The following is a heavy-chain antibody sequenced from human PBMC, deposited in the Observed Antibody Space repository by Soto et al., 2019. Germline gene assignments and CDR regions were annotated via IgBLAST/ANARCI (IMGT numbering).Heavy chain of an antibody. V-gene: IGHV3-21*04. J-gene: IGHJ4*02. CDR1: GLHFEMCS. CDR3: ATDTADIEVVPATT. D-gene: IGHD2-15*01. CDR2: ISPSSTYI. Sequence: GGSRRLSCAASGLHFEMCSMSWVGRPPGNGPEWLAYISPSSTYIRYADSGKGRFTISRDNAGKCLSLQMMNLRADDTAIYYWATDTADIEVVPATTWGQGTLVTVSS.